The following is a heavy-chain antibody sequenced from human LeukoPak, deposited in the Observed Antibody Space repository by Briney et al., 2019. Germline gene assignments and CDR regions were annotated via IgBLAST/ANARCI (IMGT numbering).Heavy chain of an antibody. CDR1: GGSISSGDYY. J-gene: IGHJ4*02. D-gene: IGHD4-23*01. Sequence: PSETLSLTCTVSGGSISSGDYYWSWIRQPPGKGLEWIGYIYYSGSTYYNPSLKSRVTISVDTSKNQFSLKLSSVTAADTAVYYCARVEGLDYGGNSHPIDYWGQGTLVTVSS. V-gene: IGHV4-30-4*08. CDR3: ARVEGLDYGGNSHPIDY. CDR2: IYYSGST.